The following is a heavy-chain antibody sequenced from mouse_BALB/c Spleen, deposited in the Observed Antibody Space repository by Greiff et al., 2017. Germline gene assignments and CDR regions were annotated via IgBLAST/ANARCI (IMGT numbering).Heavy chain of an antibody. J-gene: IGHJ2*01. V-gene: IGHV5-6*01. Sequence: EVKLVESGGDLVKPGGSLKLSCAASGFTFSSYGMSWVRQTPDKRLEWVATISSGGSYTYYPDSVKGRFTISRDNAKNTLYLQMSSLKSEDTAMYYCARITTVVGDYWGQGTTLTVSS. CDR2: ISSGGSYT. CDR1: GFTFSSYG. CDR3: ARITTVVGDY. D-gene: IGHD1-1*01.